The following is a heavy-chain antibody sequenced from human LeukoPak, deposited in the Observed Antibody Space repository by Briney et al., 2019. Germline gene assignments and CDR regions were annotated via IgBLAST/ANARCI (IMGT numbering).Heavy chain of an antibody. J-gene: IGHJ6*04. V-gene: IGHV3-23*01. CDR3: AKPSGRGHYYYYYGMDV. Sequence: GGSLRLSCAASGFTFSSYAMSWVRQAPGKGLEWVSAISASGGSTYYADSVKGRFTISRDNSKDTLYLQMNSLRAEDTAVYYCAKPSGRGHYYYYYGMDVWGKGTTVTVSS. CDR2: ISASGGST. CDR1: GFTFSSYA.